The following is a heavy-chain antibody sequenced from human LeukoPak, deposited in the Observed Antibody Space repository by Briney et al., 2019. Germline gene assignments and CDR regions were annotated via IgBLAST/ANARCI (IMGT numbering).Heavy chain of an antibody. CDR3: ARAPYGGNPDY. V-gene: IGHV4-34*01. CDR2: INHSGST. J-gene: IGHJ4*02. CDR1: GGSFSGYY. D-gene: IGHD4-23*01. Sequence: SETLSLTCAVYGGSFSGYYWSWIRQPPGKGLEWIGEINHSGSTNYNPSLKSRVTISVDTSKNQFSLKLSSVTAADTAVYYCARAPYGGNPDYWGQGTLVTVSS.